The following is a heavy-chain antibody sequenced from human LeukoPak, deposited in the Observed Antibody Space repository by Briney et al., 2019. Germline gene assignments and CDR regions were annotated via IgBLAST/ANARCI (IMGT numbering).Heavy chain of an antibody. J-gene: IGHJ4*02. Sequence: GGSLRLSCGASGFTFSNAWMSWVRQAPGKGLEWVGRIKSKSDGGTTDYAAPVKGRFTISRDNSKNTLSLQMNSLTAEDTAMYYCGKRGYSSSWQWVDYWGQGTLVTVSS. CDR1: GFTFSNAW. V-gene: IGHV3-15*01. CDR3: GKRGYSSSWQWVDY. CDR2: IKSKSDGGTT. D-gene: IGHD6-13*01.